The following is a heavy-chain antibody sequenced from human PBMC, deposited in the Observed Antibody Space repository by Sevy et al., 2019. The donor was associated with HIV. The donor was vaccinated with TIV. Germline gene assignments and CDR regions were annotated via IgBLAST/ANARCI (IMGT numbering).Heavy chain of an antibody. V-gene: IGHV3-21*01. D-gene: IGHD6-25*01. CDR3: ARDYNSGWRKFNLFDP. CDR2: ISSTSSYI. Sequence: GGSLRLSCAASGFTFSTYSMNWVRQAPGKGLEWVSSISSTSSYIDCAYSVKGRFTISRDNAKNSLYLQINNLRAEDTAVYYCARDYNSGWRKFNLFDPWGQGTLVTVSS. J-gene: IGHJ5*02. CDR1: GFTFSTYS.